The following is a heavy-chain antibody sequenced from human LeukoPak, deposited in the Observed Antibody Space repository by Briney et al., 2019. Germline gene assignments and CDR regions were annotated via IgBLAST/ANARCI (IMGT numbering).Heavy chain of an antibody. CDR2: IWYDGSNK. CDR1: GFTFSSYG. CDR3: ARRDYTMVRGVIIYYYYYMDV. Sequence: GRSLRLSCAASGFTFSSYGMHWVRQAPGKGLEWVAVIWYDGSNKYYADSVKGRFTISRDNSKNTLYLQMNSLRAEDTAVYYCARRDYTMVRGVIIYYYYYMDVWGKGITVTVSS. D-gene: IGHD3-10*01. V-gene: IGHV3-33*01. J-gene: IGHJ6*03.